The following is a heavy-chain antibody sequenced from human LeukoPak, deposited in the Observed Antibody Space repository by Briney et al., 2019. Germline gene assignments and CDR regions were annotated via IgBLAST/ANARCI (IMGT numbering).Heavy chain of an antibody. CDR3: ARLGGYSSGRLSY. V-gene: IGHV1-69*04. Sequence: VASVKVSCKASGGTFSSYAISWVRQAPGQGLEWMGRIIPILGIANYAQKFQGRVTITADKSTSTAYMELSSLRSEDTAVYYCARLGGYSSGRLSYWGQRTLVTVSS. D-gene: IGHD6-19*01. J-gene: IGHJ4*02. CDR2: IIPILGIA. CDR1: GGTFSSYA.